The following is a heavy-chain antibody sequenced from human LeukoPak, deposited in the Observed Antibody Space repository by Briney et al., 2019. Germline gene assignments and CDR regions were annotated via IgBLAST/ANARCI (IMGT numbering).Heavy chain of an antibody. Sequence: ASVKVSCKASGYTFTDYHMHWVRQAPGQGLEWMVWINPNSGGTNYAQKFQGRVTMTRDTSISTAYVELSRLRSDDTAVYYCARQYSSSSYYFYYMDVWGKGTTVTVSS. CDR2: INPNSGGT. CDR1: GYTFTDYH. J-gene: IGHJ6*03. V-gene: IGHV1-2*02. CDR3: ARQYSSSSYYFYYMDV. D-gene: IGHD6-6*01.